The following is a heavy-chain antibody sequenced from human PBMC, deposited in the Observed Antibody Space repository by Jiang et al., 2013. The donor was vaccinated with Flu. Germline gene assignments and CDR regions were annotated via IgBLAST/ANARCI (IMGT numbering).Heavy chain of an antibody. CDR1: GYSFSNYW. J-gene: IGHJ4*02. CDR3: ARHPSRHDCSGGSCYSDY. D-gene: IGHD2-15*01. CDR2: IYPGDSDT. V-gene: IGHV5-51*01. Sequence: GAEVKKPGESLNISCKGSGYSFSNYWIGWVRQMPGKGLEWMGIIYPGDSDTRYSPSFQGQVTISADKSISTAYLQWSSLKASDTAMYYCARHPSRHDCSGGSCYSDYWGQGTLVTVSS.